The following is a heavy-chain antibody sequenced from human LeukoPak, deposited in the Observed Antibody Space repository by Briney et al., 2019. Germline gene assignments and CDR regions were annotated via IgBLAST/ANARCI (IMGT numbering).Heavy chain of an antibody. J-gene: IGHJ5*02. CDR1: GGTFSSYA. V-gene: IGHV1-69*05. CDR2: IIPIFGTA. Sequence: SVKVSCKASGGTFSSYAISWVRQAPGQGLEWMGGIIPIFGTANYAQKFQGRVTITTDESTSTAYMELSSLRSEDTAVYYCARGLSSGWYSGLRRNWFDPWGQGTLVTVSS. D-gene: IGHD6-19*01. CDR3: ARGLSSGWYSGLRRNWFDP.